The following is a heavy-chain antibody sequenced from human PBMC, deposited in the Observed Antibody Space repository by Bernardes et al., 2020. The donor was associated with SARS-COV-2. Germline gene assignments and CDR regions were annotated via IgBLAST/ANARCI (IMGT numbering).Heavy chain of an antibody. J-gene: IGHJ6*02. D-gene: IGHD5-18*01. CDR3: ARDRIRGYSYAYYYYGMDV. V-gene: IGHV4-59*01. CDR1: GGSISSYY. CDR2: IYYSGST. Sequence: SETLSLTCTVSGGSISSYYWSWIRQPPGKGLEWIGYIYYSGSTNYNPSLKSRVTISVDTSKNQFSLKLSSVTAADTAVYYCARDRIRGYSYAYYYYGMDVWGQGTTVTVSS.